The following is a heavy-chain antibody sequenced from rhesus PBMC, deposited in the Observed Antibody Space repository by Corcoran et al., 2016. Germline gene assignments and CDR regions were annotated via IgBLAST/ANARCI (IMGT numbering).Heavy chain of an antibody. D-gene: IGHD1-1*01. CDR3: ARGPSNLYYFDY. CDR2: LIPLVGIT. Sequence: QVQLVQSGAEVKKPGASVKVSCKASGFTFGSYAISWVRQAPGQGLEWMGVLIPLVGITNSAEKFQGRVTITADTSTSTAYMELSSLRSEDTAVYYCARGPSNLYYFDYWGQGVLVTVSS. V-gene: IGHV1-198*02. CDR1: GFTFGSYA. J-gene: IGHJ4*01.